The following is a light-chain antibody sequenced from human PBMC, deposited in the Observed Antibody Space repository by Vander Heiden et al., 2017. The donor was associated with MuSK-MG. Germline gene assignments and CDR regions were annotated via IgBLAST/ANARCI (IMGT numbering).Light chain of an antibody. CDR3: QSDDSSRSGGV. J-gene: IGLJ2*01. V-gene: IGLV1-40*01. Sequence: QSVLPQPPSVSGAPGQRVTISCTGSSSNIGAGYDVHWYQQLPGTAPKLLIYGNSNRPSGVPDRFSGSKSGTSASLAITGLQAEDEADYYCQSDDSSRSGGVFGGGTKLTVL. CDR2: GNS. CDR1: SSNIGAGYD.